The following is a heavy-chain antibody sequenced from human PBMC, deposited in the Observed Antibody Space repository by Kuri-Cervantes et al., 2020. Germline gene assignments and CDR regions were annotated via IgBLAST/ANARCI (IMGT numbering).Heavy chain of an antibody. V-gene: IGHV3-30-3*01. Sequence: GGSLRLSCAASGLTFSSYAMHWVRQAPGKGLEWVAVISYDGSNKYYADSVKGRFTISRDNSKNTLYLQMNSLRAEDTAVYYCARGNSSGWFDYWGQGTLVTVSS. D-gene: IGHD6-19*01. J-gene: IGHJ4*02. CDR2: ISYDGSNK. CDR1: GLTFSSYA. CDR3: ARGNSSGWFDY.